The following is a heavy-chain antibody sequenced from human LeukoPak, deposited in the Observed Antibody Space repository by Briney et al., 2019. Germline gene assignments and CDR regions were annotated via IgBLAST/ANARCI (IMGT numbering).Heavy chain of an antibody. D-gene: IGHD6-19*01. CDR1: GGSISSGSYY. J-gene: IGHJ4*02. Sequence: SETLSLTCTVSGGSISSGSYYWSWIRQPPGKGLEWIGSIYYSGNTYYNPSLKSRVTISVDTSKNQLSLKLSSVTAADTAVYYCARRASGGWNFDYWGQGTLVTVSS. V-gene: IGHV4-39*01. CDR2: IYYSGNT. CDR3: ARRASGGWNFDY.